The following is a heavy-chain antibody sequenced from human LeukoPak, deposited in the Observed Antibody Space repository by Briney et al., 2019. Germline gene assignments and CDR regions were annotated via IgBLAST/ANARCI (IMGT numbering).Heavy chain of an antibody. V-gene: IGHV1-2*02. J-gene: IGHJ3*02. CDR1: GYTFTGYY. CDR3: ARLWGKFDAFDI. Sequence: ASVKVSCETSGYTFTGYYMHWVRQAPGQGLEWMGWIYPNSGVTNSPQKFQGRVTMTRDTSISTAYMELSSLRSDDTAVYYCARLWGKFDAFDIWGQGTMVTVSS. D-gene: IGHD7-27*01. CDR2: IYPNSGVT.